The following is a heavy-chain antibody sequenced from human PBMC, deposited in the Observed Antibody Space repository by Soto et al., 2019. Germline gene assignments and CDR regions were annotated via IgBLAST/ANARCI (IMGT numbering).Heavy chain of an antibody. CDR3: ARRRGGTAMVFDY. CDR1: GGSISRSSYY. CDR2: IHYSGST. D-gene: IGHD5-18*01. Sequence: SSETLSLTCTVSGGSISRSSYYWGWIRQPPGKGLEWIGNIHYSGSTYYNPSLKSRVTISVDTSKNQFSLKLNSVTAADTAVYYCARRRGGTAMVFDYWGQGTLVTVSS. J-gene: IGHJ4*02. V-gene: IGHV4-39*01.